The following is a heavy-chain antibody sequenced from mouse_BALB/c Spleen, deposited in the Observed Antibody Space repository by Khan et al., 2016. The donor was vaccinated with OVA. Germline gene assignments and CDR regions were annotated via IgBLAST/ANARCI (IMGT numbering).Heavy chain of an antibody. V-gene: IGHV2-2*01. CDR3: ARNSYMYDFTY. D-gene: IGHD2-14*01. CDR2: IWRGGGT. Sequence: QVQLQQSGPGLVQPSQSLSITCTASGFSLSTYGIHWVRQSPGQGLEWLGVIWRGGGTDYNAAFIYRLSISKDNSKSQVFFKMGSLQTDDTAIYDCARNSYMYDFTYWGQGTLVTVSA. CDR1: GFSLSTYG. J-gene: IGHJ3*01.